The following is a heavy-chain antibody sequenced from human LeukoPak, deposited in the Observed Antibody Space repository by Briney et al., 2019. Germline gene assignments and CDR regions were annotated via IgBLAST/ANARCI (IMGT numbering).Heavy chain of an antibody. Sequence: ASVKVSCKASGYTFTGYYIDWVRQAPGQGLEWMGWINSDSGGTNYAQKFQGRVTMTRDTSTSAAYMELSSLRSDDTAFYYCARDTITVTTPYFDYWGQGTLVTVPS. CDR2: INSDSGGT. V-gene: IGHV1-2*02. D-gene: IGHD4-17*01. CDR3: ARDTITVTTPYFDY. J-gene: IGHJ4*02. CDR1: GYTFTGYY.